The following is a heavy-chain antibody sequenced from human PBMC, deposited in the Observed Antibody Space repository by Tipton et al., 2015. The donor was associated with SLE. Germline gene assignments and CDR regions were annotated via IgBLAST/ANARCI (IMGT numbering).Heavy chain of an antibody. D-gene: IGHD4-17*01. V-gene: IGHV5-51*03. CDR3: ARGGSTVIPYAFDI. CDR1: GYSFPNYW. CDR2: IYVGDSNP. Sequence: QLVQSGAEVRKPGESLKISCEGSGYSFPNYWIAWVRQMPGKGLECMGLIYVGDSNPKYNPSFQGQVTISADKSTSPAYLQWRSLKASDTAMYYCARGGSTVIPYAFDIWGQGTMVTVSS. J-gene: IGHJ3*02.